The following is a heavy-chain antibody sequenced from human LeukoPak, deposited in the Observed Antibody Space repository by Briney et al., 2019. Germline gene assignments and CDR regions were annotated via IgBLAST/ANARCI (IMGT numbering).Heavy chain of an antibody. V-gene: IGHV3-48*03. CDR1: GFTFSSYE. Sequence: GGSLRLSCAASGFTFSSYEMNWVRQAPGKGLEWVSYISSSGSTIYYADSVKGRFTISRDNSKNTLYLQMNSLRTEDTAVYYCARVRLGYCSGGRCYSQLPDDYWGQGTLVTVSS. CDR2: ISSSGSTI. J-gene: IGHJ4*02. D-gene: IGHD2-15*01. CDR3: ARVRLGYCSGGRCYSQLPDDY.